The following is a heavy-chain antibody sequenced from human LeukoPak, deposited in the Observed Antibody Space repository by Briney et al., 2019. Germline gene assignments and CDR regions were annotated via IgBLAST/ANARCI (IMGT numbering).Heavy chain of an antibody. CDR2: ISGRGGNT. CDR1: GLTFNNYA. V-gene: IGHV3-23*01. D-gene: IGHD3-22*01. Sequence: GGSLRLSCVASGLTFNNYALTWIRQAPGKGLEWVSSISGRGGNTYYADSVKGRFTISRDNSKNTLFLQMNSLRAGDTAVYYCATGYSDSLRSPLDSWGQGTLVTVSS. CDR3: ATGYSDSLRSPLDS. J-gene: IGHJ5*01.